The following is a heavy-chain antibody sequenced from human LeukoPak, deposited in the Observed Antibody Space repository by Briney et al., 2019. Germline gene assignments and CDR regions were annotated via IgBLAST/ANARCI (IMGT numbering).Heavy chain of an antibody. V-gene: IGHV4-34*01. Sequence: SETLSLTCAVYGGSFSGYYWSWIRQPPGKGLEWIGEINHSGSTNYNPSLKSRVTISVDTSKNQFSLKLSSVTAADTAVYYCARHFGLRFLEWLSSYFDYWGQGTLVTVSS. CDR1: GGSFSGYY. J-gene: IGHJ4*02. CDR3: ARHFGLRFLEWLSSYFDY. CDR2: INHSGST. D-gene: IGHD3-3*01.